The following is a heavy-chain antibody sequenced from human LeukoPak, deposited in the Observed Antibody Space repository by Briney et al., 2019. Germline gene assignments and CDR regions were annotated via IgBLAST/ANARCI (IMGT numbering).Heavy chain of an antibody. V-gene: IGHV3-23*01. CDR3: EQRGGTYRGFDY. CDR1: GFTFRTCW. Sequence: GGSLRLSCAAAGFTFRTCWMHWVRQAPGKGLAWVSAVGPSGTTYYADSVKGRFTISRDNSKYTLYLQMNSLRVEDTAVYYCEQRGGTYRGFDYWGQGTLVTVSS. CDR2: VGPSGTT. D-gene: IGHD1-26*01. J-gene: IGHJ4*02.